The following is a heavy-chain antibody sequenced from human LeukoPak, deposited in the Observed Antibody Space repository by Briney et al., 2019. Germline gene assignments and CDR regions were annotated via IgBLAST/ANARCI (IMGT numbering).Heavy chain of an antibody. V-gene: IGHV1-69*05. D-gene: IGHD3-22*01. CDR1: GGTFSSYA. J-gene: IGHJ4*02. Sequence: SVKVSCKASGGTFSSYAISWVRQAPGQGLEWMGGIIPIFGTANYAQKFQGSVTITTDESTSTAYMELSSLRSEDTAVYYCASQDSSGYYFDYWGQGTLVTVSS. CDR3: ASQDSSGYYFDY. CDR2: IIPIFGTA.